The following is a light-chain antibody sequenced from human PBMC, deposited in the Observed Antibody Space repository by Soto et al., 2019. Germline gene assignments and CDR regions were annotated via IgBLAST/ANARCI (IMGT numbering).Light chain of an antibody. V-gene: IGKV3-15*01. Sequence: EIVMTQSPATLSVSPGERITLSCRASQSITTSLAWYQQKPGQAPRLLIYGASTRATNVPARFSGSGSGTDFRLTVSSLQSEDYSVYFCQQYTDWPTFGQGTRVEIK. CDR3: QQYTDWPT. J-gene: IGKJ1*01. CDR2: GAS. CDR1: QSITTS.